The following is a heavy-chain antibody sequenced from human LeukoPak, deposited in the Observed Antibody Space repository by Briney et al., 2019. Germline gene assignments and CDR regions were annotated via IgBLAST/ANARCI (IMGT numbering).Heavy chain of an antibody. J-gene: IGHJ1*01. CDR1: GFTVSSNY. CDR3: AKGAAYYYDSSGYFQH. Sequence: GGSLRLSCAASGFTVSSNYMSWVRQAPGKGLEWVSVIYSGGSTYYADSVKGRFTISRDNSKNTLYLQMNSLRAEDTAIYYCAKGAAYYYDSSGYFQHWGQGTLVTVSS. V-gene: IGHV3-66*01. D-gene: IGHD3-22*01. CDR2: IYSGGST.